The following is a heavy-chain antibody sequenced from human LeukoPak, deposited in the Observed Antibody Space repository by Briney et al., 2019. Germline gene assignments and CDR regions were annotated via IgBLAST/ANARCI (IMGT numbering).Heavy chain of an antibody. Sequence: PGGSLRLSCAASGFTFSNAWMSWVRQAPGKGLEWVSYISGSGRTTLYADSVKGRFTISRDNAKNSLYLQMNSLRAEDTAVYYCARAPPSGGVIGVFDYWGQGTLVTVSS. CDR3: ARAPPSGGVIGVFDY. CDR1: GFTFSNAW. J-gene: IGHJ4*02. CDR2: ISGSGRTT. V-gene: IGHV3-11*01. D-gene: IGHD3-16*02.